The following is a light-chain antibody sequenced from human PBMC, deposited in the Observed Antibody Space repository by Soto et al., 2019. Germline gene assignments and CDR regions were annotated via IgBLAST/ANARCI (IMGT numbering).Light chain of an antibody. CDR2: AAS. V-gene: IGKV1-39*01. J-gene: IGKJ1*01. CDR3: QQSYSTPWT. CDR1: QSISSY. Sequence: DIQMTQSPSSLSASVGDRVTITCRASQSISSYLNWYQQKPGKAPKLLIYAASSLQSGVPSRFSGSGSGTDFTLTFSSLQPEDFATYYWQQSYSTPWTFGQGTKVEIK.